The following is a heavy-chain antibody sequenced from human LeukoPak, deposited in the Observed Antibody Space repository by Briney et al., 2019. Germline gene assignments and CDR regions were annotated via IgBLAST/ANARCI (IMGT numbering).Heavy chain of an antibody. Sequence: SETLSPTCTVSGGSISSGGYYWSWIRQHPGKGLEWIGYIYYSGSTYYNPSLKSRVTISVDTSKNQFSLKLSSVTAADTAVYYCASVPRHYYDSSGYVDYWGQGTLVTVSS. V-gene: IGHV4-31*03. CDR1: GGSISSGGYY. CDR2: IYYSGST. CDR3: ASVPRHYYDSSGYVDY. J-gene: IGHJ4*02. D-gene: IGHD3-22*01.